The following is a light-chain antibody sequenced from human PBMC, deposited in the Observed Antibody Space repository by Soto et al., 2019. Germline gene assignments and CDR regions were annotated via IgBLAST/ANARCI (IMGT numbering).Light chain of an antibody. J-gene: IGLJ2*01. CDR3: QAWDSSTVV. V-gene: IGLV3-1*01. CDR1: KLGDKY. Sequence: SCELTQPPSVSVSPGQTASITCSGDKLGDKYACWYQQKPGQSPVLVIYQDSKRPSGIPERFSGSNSGNTATLTISGTQAMDEADYYCQAWDSSTVVFGGGTKPTVL. CDR2: QDS.